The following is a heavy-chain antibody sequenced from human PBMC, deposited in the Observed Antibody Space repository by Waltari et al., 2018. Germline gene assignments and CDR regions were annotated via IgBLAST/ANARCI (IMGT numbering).Heavy chain of an antibody. CDR3: ARDLVATPP. Sequence: EVQLVESGGDLVQPGGSLRLSCAASGFTFRRSWMTWVRQAPGKGLEWVGNIKQNGSEKWYADSVRGRFTSSRDNAMNSLYLQMNSLRVEDTAVYYCARDLVATPPWGQGTLVTVSS. CDR1: GFTFRRSW. J-gene: IGHJ5*02. CDR2: IKQNGSEK. V-gene: IGHV3-7*01. D-gene: IGHD2-21*02.